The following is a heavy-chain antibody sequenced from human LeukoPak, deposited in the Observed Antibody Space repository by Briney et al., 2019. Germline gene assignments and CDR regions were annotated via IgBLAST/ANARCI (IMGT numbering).Heavy chain of an antibody. Sequence: GGSLRLSCAASGFTFSSYAMHWVRQAPGKGLEWVAVISYDGSNKYYADSVKGRFTISRDNSKNTLYLQMNSLRAEDTAVYYCAREGDGDYYYYYMDVWGKGTTVTISS. V-gene: IGHV3-30*04. J-gene: IGHJ6*03. CDR3: AREGDGDYYYYYMDV. CDR2: ISYDGSNK. CDR1: GFTFSSYA. D-gene: IGHD4-17*01.